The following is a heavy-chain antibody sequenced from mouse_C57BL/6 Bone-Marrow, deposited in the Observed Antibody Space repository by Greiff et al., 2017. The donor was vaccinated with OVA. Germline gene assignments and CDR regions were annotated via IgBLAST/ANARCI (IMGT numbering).Heavy chain of an antibody. CDR1: GYSFTGYW. D-gene: IGHD2-4*01. V-gene: IGHV1-9*01. CDR3: AGGGIYYDFFDY. Sequence: VQLQQSGAELMKPGASVKLSCKATGYSFTGYWIQWVKQRPGHGLEWIGEILPGSGSTNYNEKFTGKATFTADTSSNTAYMQLSSLTTEDSAINYCAGGGIYYDFFDYWGQGTTLTVSS. J-gene: IGHJ2*01. CDR2: ILPGSGST.